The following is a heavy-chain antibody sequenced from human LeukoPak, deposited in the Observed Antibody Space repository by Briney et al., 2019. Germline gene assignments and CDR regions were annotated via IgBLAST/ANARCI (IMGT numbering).Heavy chain of an antibody. CDR1: GFTFSNAW. CDR3: TTDPPPYYRDY. J-gene: IGHJ4*02. CDR2: IKSKTGGGTT. Sequence: PGGSLRLSCAASGFTFSNAWMSWVRQAPGKGLEWVGRIKSKTGGGTTDYAAPVKGRFTISRDDSKNTLYLQMNSLKTEDTAVYYCTTDPPPYYRDYWGQGTLVTVSS. D-gene: IGHD3-10*01. V-gene: IGHV3-15*01.